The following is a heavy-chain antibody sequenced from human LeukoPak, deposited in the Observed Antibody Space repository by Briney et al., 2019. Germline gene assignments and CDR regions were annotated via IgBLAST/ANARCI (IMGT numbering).Heavy chain of an antibody. D-gene: IGHD1-26*01. CDR1: GFTFDEHA. CDR2: ISWNNDTI. V-gene: IGHV3-9*01. Sequence: PGGSLRLSCVASGFTFDEHAMHWVRQAPGKGLEWVSDISWNNDTIGYADSVRGRFTISRDNAKNSLYLQMDSLRPEDTAFYYCVRDAFTYSGTSLDHWGQGTLVTVSS. J-gene: IGHJ4*02. CDR3: VRDAFTYSGTSLDH.